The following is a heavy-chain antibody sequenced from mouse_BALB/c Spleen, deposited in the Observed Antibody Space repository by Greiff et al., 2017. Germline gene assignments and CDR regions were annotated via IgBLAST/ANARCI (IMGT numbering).Heavy chain of an antibody. J-gene: IGHJ4*01. CDR3: TRSRYDRYAMDY. CDR2: IYPGNSDT. V-gene: IGHV1-5*01. Sequence: VQLQQSGTVLARPGASVKMSCKASGYSFTSYWMHWVKQRPGQGLEWIGAIYPGNSDTSYNQKFKGKAKLTAVTSTSTAYMELSSLTNEDSAVYYCTRSRYDRYAMDYWGQGTSVTVSS. D-gene: IGHD2-14*01. CDR1: GYSFTSYW.